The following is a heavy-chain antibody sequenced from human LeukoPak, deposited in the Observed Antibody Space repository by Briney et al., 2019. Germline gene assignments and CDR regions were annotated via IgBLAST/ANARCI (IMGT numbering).Heavy chain of an antibody. CDR2: IYYSGST. D-gene: IGHD5-18*01. Sequence: SETLSLTCTVSGGSISSYYWGWIRQPPGKGLEWIGSIYYSGSTYYNPSLKSRVTISVDTSKNQFSLKLSSVTAADTAVYYCARLGRGYSYGDYFDYWGQGTLVTVSS. CDR3: ARLGRGYSYGDYFDY. J-gene: IGHJ4*02. V-gene: IGHV4-39*01. CDR1: GGSISSYY.